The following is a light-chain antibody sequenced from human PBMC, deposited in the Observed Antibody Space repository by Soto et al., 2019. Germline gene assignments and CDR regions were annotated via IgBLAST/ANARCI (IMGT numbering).Light chain of an antibody. CDR3: QQYYSTPWT. CDR1: QSVLYSSNNENY. Sequence: DIVMTQSPDSLAVSLGERATINCKSSQSVLYSSNNENYLAWYQQKPGQPPKLLIYWASTRESGAPDRFSGSGSGTDFTLTISSLQAEDVAVYYCQQYYSTPWTFGQGTKVEIK. CDR2: WAS. V-gene: IGKV4-1*01. J-gene: IGKJ1*01.